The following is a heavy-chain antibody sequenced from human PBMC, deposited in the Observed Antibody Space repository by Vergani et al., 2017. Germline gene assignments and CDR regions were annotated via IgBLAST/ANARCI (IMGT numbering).Heavy chain of an antibody. CDR2: IYTSGST. D-gene: IGHD3-3*01. Sequence: QVQLQESGPGLVKPSETLSLTCTVSGGSISSYYWSWIRQPAGKGLERIGRIYTSGSTNYNPSLKSRVTMSVDTSKNQFSLKLRSVTAADTAVYYCAREYGDFWSGYYDYWGQGTLVTVSS. CDR1: GGSISSYY. CDR3: AREYGDFWSGYYDY. J-gene: IGHJ4*02. V-gene: IGHV4-4*07.